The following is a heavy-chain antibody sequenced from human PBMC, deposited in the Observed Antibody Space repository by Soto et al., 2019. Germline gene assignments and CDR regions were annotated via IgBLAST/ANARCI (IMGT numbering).Heavy chain of an antibody. V-gene: IGHV1-46*03. CDR1: GYTFTSYG. CDR3: ARSTDCSGGSCYDY. J-gene: IGHJ4*02. CDR2: INACSGST. Sequence: ASVKVSCKASGYTFTSYGISWVRQAPGQGLEWMGIINACSGSTSYAQKFQGRVTMTRDTSTSTVYMGLSSLRSEDTAVYYCARSTDCSGGSCYDYWGQGTLVTVSS. D-gene: IGHD2-15*01.